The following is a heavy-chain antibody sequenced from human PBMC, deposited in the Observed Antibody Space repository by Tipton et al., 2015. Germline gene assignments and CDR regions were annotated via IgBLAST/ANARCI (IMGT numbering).Heavy chain of an antibody. V-gene: IGHV3-21*01. CDR2: FSRTGAYI. Sequence: SLRLSCVASGFTFSTSDMNWVRQAPGKGLEWVSLFSRTGAYIYYADSVKGRFTISRDNAKSSLYLQMNSLRAEDSAIYYCARGRFGDLPYFDSWGQGTLVTVSS. CDR3: ARGRFGDLPYFDS. CDR1: GFTFSTSD. J-gene: IGHJ4*02. D-gene: IGHD3-10*01.